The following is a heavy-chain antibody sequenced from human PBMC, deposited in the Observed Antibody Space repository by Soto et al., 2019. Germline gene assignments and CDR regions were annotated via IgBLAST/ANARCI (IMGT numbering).Heavy chain of an antibody. J-gene: IGHJ6*02. CDR2: IYSGGST. Sequence: EVHLVETGGGLIQPGGSLRLSCAASGLSVSSSDMSWVRQASGKGLEWVSVIYSGGSTHDADSVKGRFTISSDNSKNTVHLQMNSLRVDDTAVYFCSTSSRNEYHFAMDAWGQGNTVIVSS. CDR3: STSSRNEYHFAMDA. V-gene: IGHV3-53*02. D-gene: IGHD6-6*01. CDR1: GLSVSSSD.